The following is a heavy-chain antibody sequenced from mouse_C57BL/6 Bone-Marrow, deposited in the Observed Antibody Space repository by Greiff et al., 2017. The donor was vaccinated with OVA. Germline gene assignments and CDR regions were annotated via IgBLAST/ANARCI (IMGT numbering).Heavy chain of an antibody. V-gene: IGHV5-4*01. CDR1: GFTFSSYA. Sequence: EVQRVESGGGLVKPGGSLKLSCAASGFTFSSYAMSWVRQTPEKRLEWVATISDGGSYTYYPDNVKGRFTISRDNAKNNLYLQMSHLKSEDTAMYYCARVYYYGSSYYFDYWGQGTTLTVSS. CDR3: ARVYYYGSSYYFDY. J-gene: IGHJ2*01. CDR2: ISDGGSYT. D-gene: IGHD1-1*01.